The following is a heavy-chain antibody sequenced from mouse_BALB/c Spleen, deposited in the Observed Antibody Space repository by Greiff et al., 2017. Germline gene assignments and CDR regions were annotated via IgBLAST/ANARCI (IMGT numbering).Heavy chain of an antibody. J-gene: IGHJ2*01. V-gene: IGHV5-6-5*01. CDR2: ISSGGST. CDR3: EREARGYGSSFDY. CDR1: GFTFSSYA. Sequence: EVHLVESGGGLVKPGGSLKLSCAASGFTFSSYAMSWVRQTPEKRLEWVASISSGGSTYYPDSAKGRFTISRDNARTILNLQMSSLRSEDTAMYYCEREARGYGSSFDYWGQGTTLTVSS. D-gene: IGHD1-1*01.